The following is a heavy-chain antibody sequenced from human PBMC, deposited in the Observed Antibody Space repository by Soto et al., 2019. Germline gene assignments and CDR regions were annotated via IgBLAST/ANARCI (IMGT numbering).Heavy chain of an antibody. CDR1: GFTFSSYG. Sequence: GGSLRLSCAASGFTFSSYGMHWVRQAPGKGLEWVAVIWYDGSNKYYADSVKGRFTISRDNSKNTLYLQMKSLRAEDTAVYYCARVNCSSTSCHRRYYYYGMDVWGQGTKVTVSS. D-gene: IGHD2-2*01. CDR3: ARVNCSSTSCHRRYYYYGMDV. J-gene: IGHJ6*02. V-gene: IGHV3-33*01. CDR2: IWYDGSNK.